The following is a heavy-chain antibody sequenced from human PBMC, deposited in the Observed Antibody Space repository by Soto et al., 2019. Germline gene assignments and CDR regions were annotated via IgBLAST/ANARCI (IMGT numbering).Heavy chain of an antibody. Sequence: PSETLSLXCAVYGGSFSGYYWTWIRQPPGTGLEWIGEINHSGSTNYNPSLKSRVTISVDTSKNQFSLKLTSVTAADTAVYYCARSSGSYPSAYWGQGTLVTVS. CDR1: GGSFSGYY. CDR3: ARSSGSYPSAY. V-gene: IGHV4-34*01. CDR2: INHSGST. J-gene: IGHJ4*02. D-gene: IGHD1-26*01.